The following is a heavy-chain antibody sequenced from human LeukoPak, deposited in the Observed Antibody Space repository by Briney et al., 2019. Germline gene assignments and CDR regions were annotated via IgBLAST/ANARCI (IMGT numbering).Heavy chain of an antibody. V-gene: IGHV3-33*01. D-gene: IGHD2-15*01. Sequence: GRSLRLSCVASGFTFGHYAMHWVRQAPGKGLEWVAAIWYDGSNKYYADSVKGRFTISRDNSKNTLYLQVDSLRAEDTAVYYCAREADCSGGNCYRGAFDIWGQGTMVTVSS. J-gene: IGHJ3*02. CDR3: AREADCSGGNCYRGAFDI. CDR1: GFTFGHYA. CDR2: IWYDGSNK.